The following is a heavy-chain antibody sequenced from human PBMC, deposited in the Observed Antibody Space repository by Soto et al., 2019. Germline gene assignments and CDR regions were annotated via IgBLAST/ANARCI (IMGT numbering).Heavy chain of an antibody. CDR3: ARVAVAGTRVDY. CDR2: IYHSGST. V-gene: IGHV4-4*02. CDR1: GGSISSSNW. Sequence: QVQLQESGPGLVKHSGTLSLTCAVSGGSISSSNWWSWVRQPPGKGLEWIGEIYHSGSTNYNPSLKSRVTISVDESKNQLSLKLSSVTAADTAVYYCARVAVAGTRVDYWGQGTLVTVSS. J-gene: IGHJ4*02. D-gene: IGHD6-19*01.